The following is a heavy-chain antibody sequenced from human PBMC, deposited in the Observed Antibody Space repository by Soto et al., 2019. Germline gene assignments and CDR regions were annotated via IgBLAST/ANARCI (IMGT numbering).Heavy chain of an antibody. CDR2: IIPIVGKT. CDR3: AREGTSTSTGMDY. J-gene: IGHJ4*01. V-gene: IGHV1-69*04. D-gene: IGHD2-2*01. Sequence: QVQLVQSGAEVRKPGSSVTVSCETSGDTFNNYVINWVRQAPGQGPEWMGRIIPIVGKTIYAQRFQGRVTITADKATTTVYMDLSSLRIDDTAVYFCAREGTSTSTGMDYWGHGSLVTVSS. CDR1: GDTFNNYV.